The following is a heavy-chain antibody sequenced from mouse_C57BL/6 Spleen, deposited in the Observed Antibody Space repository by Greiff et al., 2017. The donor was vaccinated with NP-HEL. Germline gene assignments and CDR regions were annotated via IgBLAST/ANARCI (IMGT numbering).Heavy chain of an antibody. CDR3: ARLDYCNYVSAMDY. Sequence: VQLQQSGAELARPGASVKLSCKASGYTFTSYGISWVKQRTGQGLEWIGEIYPRSGNTYYNEKFKGKATLTADKSSSTAYMALRSLTSEDSAVYVCARLDYCNYVSAMDYWGQGTSVTVSS. CDR2: IYPRSGNT. CDR1: GYTFTSYG. J-gene: IGHJ4*01. D-gene: IGHD2-1*01. V-gene: IGHV1-81*01.